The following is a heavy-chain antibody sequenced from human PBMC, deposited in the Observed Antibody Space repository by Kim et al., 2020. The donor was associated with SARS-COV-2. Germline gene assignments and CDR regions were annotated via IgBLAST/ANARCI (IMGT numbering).Heavy chain of an antibody. CDR1: GFTFSSYS. CDR2: ISSSSSYI. D-gene: IGHD3-10*01. CDR3: ARELLWSGEFHDAFDI. V-gene: IGHV3-21*01. Sequence: GGSLRLSCAASGFTFSSYSMNWVRQAPGKGLEWVSSISSSSSYIYYADSVKDRFTISRDNAKNSLYLQMNSLRAEDTAVYYCARELLWSGEFHDAFDIWGQGTMVTVSS. J-gene: IGHJ3*02.